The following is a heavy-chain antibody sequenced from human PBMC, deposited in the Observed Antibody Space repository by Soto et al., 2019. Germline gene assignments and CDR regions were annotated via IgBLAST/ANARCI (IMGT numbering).Heavy chain of an antibody. Sequence: QVQLVQSGPEVMKAGASVKVSCTAPTDYIFLAYGFDWVRQAPGQGLEWMGWISPKFGRTNYARTLQDRFHMPTDVSTNSVSMELRDLRSDDTAVYYCARDDCNGGSCDGGHYLDLWGRGTPSSVSS. CDR3: ARDDCNGGSCDGGHYLDL. CDR2: ISPKFGRT. CDR1: DYIFLAYG. D-gene: IGHD2-15*01. V-gene: IGHV1-18*01. J-gene: IGHJ2*01.